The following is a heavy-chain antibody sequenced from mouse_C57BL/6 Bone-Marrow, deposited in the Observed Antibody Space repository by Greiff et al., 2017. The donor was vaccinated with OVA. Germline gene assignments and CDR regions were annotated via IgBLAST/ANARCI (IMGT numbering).Heavy chain of an antibody. Sequence: QVQLQQPGAELVMPGASVKLSCKASGYTFTSYWMHWVKQRPGQGLEWIGEIDPSDSYTNYNQKFKGKSTLTVDKSSSTAYMQLSSLTSEDTAVYYCARIPDSSYPWYFDVWGTGTTVTVSS. J-gene: IGHJ1*03. D-gene: IGHD1-1*01. CDR3: ARIPDSSYPWYFDV. CDR2: IDPSDSYT. V-gene: IGHV1-69*01. CDR1: GYTFTSYW.